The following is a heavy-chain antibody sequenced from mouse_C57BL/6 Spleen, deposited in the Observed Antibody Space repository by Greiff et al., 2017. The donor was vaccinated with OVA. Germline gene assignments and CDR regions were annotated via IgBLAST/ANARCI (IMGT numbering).Heavy chain of an antibody. Sequence: VQLQQSGPELVKPGDSVKISCKASGYSFTGYFMNWVMQSHGKSLEWIGRINPYNGDTFYNQKFKGKATLTVDKSSSTAHMELRSLTSEDSAVYYCAREEGTTVVANFDYWGQGTTLTVSS. J-gene: IGHJ2*01. CDR1: GYSFTGYF. D-gene: IGHD1-1*01. CDR2: INPYNGDT. V-gene: IGHV1-20*01. CDR3: AREEGTTVVANFDY.